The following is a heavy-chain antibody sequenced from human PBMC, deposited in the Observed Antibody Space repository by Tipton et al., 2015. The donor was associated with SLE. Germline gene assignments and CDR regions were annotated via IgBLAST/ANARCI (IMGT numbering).Heavy chain of an antibody. V-gene: IGHV3-23*01. Sequence: LRLSCAASGFTFSSYSMTWVRQAPGKALEWVSIISGGSDITNYADSVKGRFTISRDNSKNTLYLQMSSLSAEDTAIYYCAGRRLIIFGHGMDVWDQGP. CDR1: GFTFSSYS. CDR2: ISGGSDIT. CDR3: AGRRLIIFGHGMDV. D-gene: IGHD3-16*01. J-gene: IGHJ6*02.